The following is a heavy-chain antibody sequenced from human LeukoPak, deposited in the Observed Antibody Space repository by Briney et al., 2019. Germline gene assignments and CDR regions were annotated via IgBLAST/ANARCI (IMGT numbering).Heavy chain of an antibody. CDR2: ISGSAGST. J-gene: IGHJ4*02. V-gene: IGHV3-23*01. D-gene: IGHD7-27*01. CDR3: AKDWVPNWGSVDPPYFDY. CDR1: GFTFSSYA. Sequence: PGGSLRLSCAASGFTFSSYAMSWVRQAPGKGLEWVSAISGSAGSTSYADSVKGRFTISRDNSKNTLSLQMNSLRAEDTAVYYCAKDWVPNWGSVDPPYFDYWGQGTLVTVSS.